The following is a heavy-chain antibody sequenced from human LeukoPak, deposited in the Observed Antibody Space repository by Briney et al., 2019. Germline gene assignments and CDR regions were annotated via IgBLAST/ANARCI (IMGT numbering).Heavy chain of an antibody. CDR3: ARLTTMATTGGPFDY. V-gene: IGHV3-48*04. Sequence: PGGSLRLSCAASGFTFSTYTMNWVRQAPGKGLEGVSYITSSGNTIYYADSVKGRFTISRDNAKNSLYLQMNSLRAEDTAVYYCARLTTMATTGGPFDYWGQGTLVTVSS. J-gene: IGHJ4*02. D-gene: IGHD4-17*01. CDR2: ITSSGNTI. CDR1: GFTFSTYT.